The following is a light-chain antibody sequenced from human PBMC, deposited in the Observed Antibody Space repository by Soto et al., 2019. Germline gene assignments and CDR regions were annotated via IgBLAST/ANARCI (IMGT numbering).Light chain of an antibody. CDR1: SSDVGAYKY. CDR2: EVR. CDR3: GSYTSTSNLV. J-gene: IGLJ3*02. V-gene: IGLV2-14*01. Sequence: QSALTPPASVSGSPGQSITISCTGTSSDVGAYKYVSWYQVHPGKAPKLIIYEVRSRPSVVSDRFSGSKSGNTASLTISGLQAEDEAKYCCGSYTSTSNLVFGGGTKVTV.